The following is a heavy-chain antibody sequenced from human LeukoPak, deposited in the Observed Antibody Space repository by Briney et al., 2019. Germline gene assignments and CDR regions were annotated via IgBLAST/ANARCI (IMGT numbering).Heavy chain of an antibody. CDR2: IYYSGST. CDR3: ARRGDYGDYFDY. V-gene: IGHV4-59*08. Sequence: SETLSLTCGVHGGSFSLYYWSWIRQPPGKGLEWIGYIYYSGSTNYNPSLKSRVTISVDTSKNQFSLKLSSVTAADTAVYYCARRGDYGDYFDYWGQGTLVTVSS. J-gene: IGHJ4*02. CDR1: GGSFSLYY. D-gene: IGHD4-17*01.